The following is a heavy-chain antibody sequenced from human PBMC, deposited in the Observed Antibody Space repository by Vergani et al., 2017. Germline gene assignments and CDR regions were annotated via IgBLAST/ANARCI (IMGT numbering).Heavy chain of an antibody. Sequence: QVQLQQWGAGLLKPSETLSLTCAVYGGSFSGYYWSWIRQPPGKGLEWIGEINHSGSTNYNPSRKSRVTISVDTSKNQFALKLSSVTAADTAVYYCARRLRGSNWFDPWGQGTLVTVSS. J-gene: IGHJ5*02. CDR1: GGSFSGYY. CDR2: INHSGST. CDR3: ARRLRGSNWFDP. V-gene: IGHV4-34*01. D-gene: IGHD3-16*01.